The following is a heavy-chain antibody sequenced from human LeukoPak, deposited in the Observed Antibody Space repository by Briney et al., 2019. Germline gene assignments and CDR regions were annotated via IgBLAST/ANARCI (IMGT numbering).Heavy chain of an antibody. CDR2: ISSSSSTI. CDR1: GFTFTSYG. CDR3: ARDLDYYYMDV. J-gene: IGHJ6*03. Sequence: GGSLRLSCAASGFTFTSYGMTWVRQAPGKGLEWVSSISSSSSTIYYADSVKGRFTISRDNAKNSLYLQMNSLRAEDTAVYYCARDLDYYYMDVWGKGTTVTVSS. V-gene: IGHV3-48*01.